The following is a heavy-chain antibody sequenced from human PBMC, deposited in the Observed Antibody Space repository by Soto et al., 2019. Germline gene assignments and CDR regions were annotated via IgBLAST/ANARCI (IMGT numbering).Heavy chain of an antibody. D-gene: IGHD2-2*02. Sequence: SQTLSLTGSISRDSCSRNTAACNWIRQSPSRGLECLARTYYRSKCYNDYAVSVKSRITINPDTSKNQFSLQLNSVTPEDTAVYYCAREDLFGSLVVVPDALPGLGMDVWRQGTTVTVSS. J-gene: IGHJ6*02. CDR1: RDSCSRNTAA. V-gene: IGHV6-1*01. CDR2: TYYRSKCYN. CDR3: AREDLFGSLVVVPDALPGLGMDV.